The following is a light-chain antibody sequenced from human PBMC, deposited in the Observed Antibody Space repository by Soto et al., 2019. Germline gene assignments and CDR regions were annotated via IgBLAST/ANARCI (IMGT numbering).Light chain of an antibody. CDR1: SSNIGAGYE. CDR2: ENN. V-gene: IGLV1-40*01. CDR3: QSYDSSLSGYV. J-gene: IGLJ1*01. Sequence: QSVLTQPPSVSEAPGQRVTISCTGSSSNIGAGYEAHWYQQVPGTAPKLLIYENNNRPSGVPDRFSGSKSGTSASLAITGLPAEDEAEYYCQSYDSSLSGYVFGTGTKVPVL.